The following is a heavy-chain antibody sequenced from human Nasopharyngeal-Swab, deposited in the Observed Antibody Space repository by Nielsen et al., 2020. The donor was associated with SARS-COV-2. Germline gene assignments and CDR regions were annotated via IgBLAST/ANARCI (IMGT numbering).Heavy chain of an antibody. Sequence: ASVKVSCKASGYTCTSYGISWVRQAPGQGLEWMGWISAYNGNTNYAQKLQGRVTMTTDTSTSTAYMELRSLRSDDTAVYYCARDPGGRFLEWLYVRYYYGMDVWGQGTTVTVSS. D-gene: IGHD3-3*01. J-gene: IGHJ6*02. CDR2: ISAYNGNT. CDR3: ARDPGGRFLEWLYVRYYYGMDV. V-gene: IGHV1-18*01. CDR1: GYTCTSYG.